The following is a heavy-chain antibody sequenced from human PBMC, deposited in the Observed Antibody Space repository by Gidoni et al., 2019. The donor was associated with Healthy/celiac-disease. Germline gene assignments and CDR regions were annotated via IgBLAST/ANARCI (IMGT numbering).Heavy chain of an antibody. CDR1: GGSISRHY. CDR3: ARDLRDCSGGSCYSPIYYYGMDV. CDR2: IYYSGST. J-gene: IGHJ6*02. Sequence: VQLQESCPGLVKPSETLSLTCTVSGGSISRHYSSWIRQPPGKGLEWIGYIYYSGSTNYNPALKSRVTISVDTSKNQFSLKLSSVTAADTAVYYCARDLRDCSGGSCYSPIYYYGMDVWGQGTTVTVSS. V-gene: IGHV4-59*11. D-gene: IGHD2-15*01.